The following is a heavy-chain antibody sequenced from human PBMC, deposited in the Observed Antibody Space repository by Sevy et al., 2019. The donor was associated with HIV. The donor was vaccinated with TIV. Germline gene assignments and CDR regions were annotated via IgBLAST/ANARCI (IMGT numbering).Heavy chain of an antibody. V-gene: IGHV4-39*01. CDR3: VRLEYYYDSSGYRRPADHYYYGMDV. CDR1: GGSISSSSYY. CDR2: IYYSGST. J-gene: IGHJ6*02. D-gene: IGHD3-22*01. Sequence: SETLSLTCTVSGGSISSSSYYWGWIRQPPGKGLEWIGSIYYSGSTYYNPSLKSRVTISVDTSKNQFSLKLSSVTAADTAVYYCVRLEYYYDSSGYRRPADHYYYGMDVWGQGTTVTVSS.